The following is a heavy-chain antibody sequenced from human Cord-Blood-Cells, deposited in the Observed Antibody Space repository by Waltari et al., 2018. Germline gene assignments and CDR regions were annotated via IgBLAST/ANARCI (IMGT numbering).Heavy chain of an antibody. V-gene: IGHV1-69*01. J-gene: IGHJ2*01. CDR3: ARDRGDGDNHWYFDL. Sequence: QVQLVQSGAEVKKPGSSVKVSCTASGGPFSSSAISWVRPAPGQGLEWMGGIIPIFGTANYAQKFQGRVTITADESTSTAYMELSSLRSEDTAVYYCARDRGDGDNHWYFDLWGRGTLVTVSS. CDR1: GGPFSSSA. CDR2: IIPIFGTA.